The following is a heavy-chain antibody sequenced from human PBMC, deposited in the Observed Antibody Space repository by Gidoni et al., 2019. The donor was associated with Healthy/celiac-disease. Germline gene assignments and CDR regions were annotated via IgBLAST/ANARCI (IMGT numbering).Heavy chain of an antibody. D-gene: IGHD5-12*01. CDR1: GFSLSTSGLG. CDR2: IYWNDDK. V-gene: IGHV2-5*01. CDR3: AQSGLLRFEDWFDP. J-gene: IGHJ5*02. Sequence: QITLKASVPTLVKPTQTLTLTCTFPGFSLSTSGLGVGWIPQPPGTALEWPALIYWNDDKHYSPSLKRRLTIAKDTTKHQVVITMTDMDPVDTATYCGAQSGLLRFEDWFDPWGQGTLVTVSS.